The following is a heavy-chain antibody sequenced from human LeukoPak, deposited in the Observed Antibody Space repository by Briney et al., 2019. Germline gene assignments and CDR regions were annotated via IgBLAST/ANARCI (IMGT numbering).Heavy chain of an antibody. CDR1: GGSFSGYY. D-gene: IGHD7-27*01. CDR2: INHSGST. Sequence: PSETLSLTCAVYGGSFSGYYWSWIRQPPGKGLEWIGEINHSGSTNYNPSLKSRVTISVDTSKNQFPLKLSSVTAADTAVYYCARGWGSSGDYWGQGTLVTVSS. CDR3: ARGWGSSGDY. V-gene: IGHV4-34*01. J-gene: IGHJ4*02.